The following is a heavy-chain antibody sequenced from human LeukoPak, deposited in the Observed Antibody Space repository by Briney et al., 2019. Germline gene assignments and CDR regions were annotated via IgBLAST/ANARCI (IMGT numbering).Heavy chain of an antibody. CDR2: INPRDGET. Sequence: GASVKVSCKASGYNFAGYYIHWVRQAPGQGLEWMGRINPRDGETNFAQKIQGRVTMTRDTSISTAYMELSGLRSDDTAVYYCARVVVVAADNWFDHWGQGTLATVSS. CDR3: ARVVVVAADNWFDH. CDR1: GYNFAGYY. J-gene: IGHJ5*02. D-gene: IGHD2-15*01. V-gene: IGHV1-2*06.